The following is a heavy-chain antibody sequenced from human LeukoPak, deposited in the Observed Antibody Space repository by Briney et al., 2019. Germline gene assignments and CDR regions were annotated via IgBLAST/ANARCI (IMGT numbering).Heavy chain of an antibody. CDR1: GFTFSSYA. V-gene: IGHV3-23*01. CDR2: ISGSGGST. D-gene: IGHD2-15*01. CDR3: AKGGYCSGGSCYRDPNCFDP. Sequence: GGSLRLSCAASGFTFSSYAMSWVRQAPGKGLEWVSAISGSGGSTYYADSVKGRFTISRDNSKNTLYLQMNSLRAEDTAVYYCAKGGYCSGGSCYRDPNCFDPWGQGTLVTVSS. J-gene: IGHJ5*02.